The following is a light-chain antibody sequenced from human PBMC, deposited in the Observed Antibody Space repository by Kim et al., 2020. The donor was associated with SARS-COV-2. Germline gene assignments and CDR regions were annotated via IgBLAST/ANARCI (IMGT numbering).Light chain of an antibody. CDR2: GTS. J-gene: IGKJ4*01. V-gene: IGKV3-20*01. Sequence: PGERVTLSCRASQTLSSSYLAWYQQKPGQAPRLLIHGTSIRATGIPDRFSGSGSGTDFTLTISRLEPEDLGVYYCHQYGTSPSLTFGGGTKVDIK. CDR1: QTLSSSY. CDR3: HQYGTSPSLT.